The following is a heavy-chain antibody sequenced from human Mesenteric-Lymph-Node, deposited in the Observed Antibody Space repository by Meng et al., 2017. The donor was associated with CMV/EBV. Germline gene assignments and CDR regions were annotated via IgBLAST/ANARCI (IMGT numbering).Heavy chain of an antibody. J-gene: IGHJ3*02. CDR2: INKKAHGGTP. CDR3: TRDPPPSI. V-gene: IGHV3-71*01. Sequence: GESLKISCAASGFTVSSNYMSWVRQAPGKGLEWVSLINKKAHGGTPEYAASVKGRFTVSRDDSKNTAYLEMNDLNIEDTARYYCTRDPPPSIWGQGTMVTVSS. CDR1: GFTVSSNY.